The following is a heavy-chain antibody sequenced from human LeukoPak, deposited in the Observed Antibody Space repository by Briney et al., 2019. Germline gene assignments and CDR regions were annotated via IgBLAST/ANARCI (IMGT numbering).Heavy chain of an antibody. V-gene: IGHV1-46*01. CDR3: ARDSGFRDYYDSSGYGY. CDR1: GYTFTSYY. Sequence: ALVKVSCKASGYTFTSYYMHLVRQAPGQGLEWMGIINPSGGSTSYAQKFQGRVTMTRDTSTSTVYMELSSMRSEDTAVYYCARDSGFRDYYDSSGYGYWGQGTLVTVSS. D-gene: IGHD3-22*01. J-gene: IGHJ4*02. CDR2: INPSGGST.